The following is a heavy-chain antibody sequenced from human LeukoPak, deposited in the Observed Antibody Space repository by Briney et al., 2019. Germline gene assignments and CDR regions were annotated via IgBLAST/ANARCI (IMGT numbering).Heavy chain of an antibody. CDR1: GYTFTGYY. Sequence: ASVKVSCKASGYTFTGYYMHWVRQAPGQGLEWIGWINPNSGGTNYAQKFQGRVTMTRDTSISTAYMELSRLRSDDTAVYYCARGQGSYLTPPDYWGQGTLVTVSS. D-gene: IGHD1-26*01. CDR2: INPNSGGT. V-gene: IGHV1-2*02. J-gene: IGHJ4*02. CDR3: ARGQGSYLTPPDY.